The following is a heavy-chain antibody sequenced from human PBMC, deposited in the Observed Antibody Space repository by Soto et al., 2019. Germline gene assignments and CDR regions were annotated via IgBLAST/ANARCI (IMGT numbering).Heavy chain of an antibody. CDR3: ARSHYYDASDYFGFLGFDY. Sequence: XESLKVSHKCSGNSFSSYVIGLVLQMPGKGLEWMGIIYPGDSNTRYSPSFQGQVTISADRSISTAYLQWSSLKASDTAMYYCARSHYYDASDYFGFLGFDYWGQGALVTVSS. CDR2: IYPGDSNT. CDR1: GNSFSSYV. V-gene: IGHV5-51*01. J-gene: IGHJ4*02. D-gene: IGHD3-22*01.